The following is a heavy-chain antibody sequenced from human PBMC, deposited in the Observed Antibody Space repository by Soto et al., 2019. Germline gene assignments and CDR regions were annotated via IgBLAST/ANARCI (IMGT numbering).Heavy chain of an antibody. CDR3: ARRAVVAVTGSLDNWLDP. V-gene: IGHV4-61*01. CDR2: IYYSGST. J-gene: IGHJ5*02. Sequence: SETLSLTCTVSGGSVSSGSYYWSWIRQPPGKGLEWIGYIYYSGSTNYNPSLKSRVTISVDTSKNQFSLKVNSVTAADTAVYYCARRAVVAVTGSLDNWLDPWGQGILVTVS. CDR1: GGSVSSGSYY. D-gene: IGHD2-21*01.